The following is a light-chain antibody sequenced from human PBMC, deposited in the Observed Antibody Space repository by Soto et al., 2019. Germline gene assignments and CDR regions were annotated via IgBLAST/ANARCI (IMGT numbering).Light chain of an antibody. J-gene: IGKJ1*01. Sequence: EIVLTQSPATLSLSPGERATLSCRASQSVSSYLAWYQQKPGQAPRLLIYDASNRATGIPARFSGSGSGTDFTRTIGSLEPEDFAVYYCQQRGNWPWTFGQGTKVEIK. V-gene: IGKV3-11*01. CDR1: QSVSSY. CDR2: DAS. CDR3: QQRGNWPWT.